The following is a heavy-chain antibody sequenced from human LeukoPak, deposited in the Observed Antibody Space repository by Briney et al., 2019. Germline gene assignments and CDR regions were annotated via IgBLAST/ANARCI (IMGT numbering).Heavy chain of an antibody. CDR3: ARDLVVPAAIPPEYGMDV. Sequence: EASVKVSCKASGYTFTSYAMNWVRQAPGQGLEWMGWINTNTGNPTYAQGFTGRFVFSLDTSVSTAYPQISSLKAEDTAVYYCARDLVVPAAIPPEYGMDVWGQGTTVTVSS. J-gene: IGHJ6*02. D-gene: IGHD2-2*01. CDR1: GYTFTSYA. CDR2: INTNTGNP. V-gene: IGHV7-4-1*02.